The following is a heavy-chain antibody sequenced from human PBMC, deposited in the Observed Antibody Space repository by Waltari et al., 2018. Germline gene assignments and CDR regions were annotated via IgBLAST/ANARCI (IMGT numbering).Heavy chain of an antibody. Sequence: EVQLVEARGDIVQPGGSLRLSCAASGFRFSDYWMPWVRQVPGKGLVWVSRINSDGSSISYSDSVKGRFTISRDNSKNMLYLQLNSLRAEDTAVYYCARKGGRGYTYGPFYYDSWGQGTLVTVSS. CDR2: INSDGSSI. D-gene: IGHD5-18*01. CDR3: ARKGGRGYTYGPFYYDS. V-gene: IGHV3-74*01. J-gene: IGHJ4*02. CDR1: GFRFSDYW.